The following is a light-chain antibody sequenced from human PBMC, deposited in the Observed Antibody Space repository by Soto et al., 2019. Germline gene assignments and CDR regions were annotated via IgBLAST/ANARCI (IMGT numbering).Light chain of an antibody. CDR2: TAY. J-gene: IGKJ4*01. CDR1: QPISDY. Sequence: DIQMTQSPSSLSASVGDRVTITCRTIQPISDYLNWYQPKPGKAPSLLIYTAYNLQTGVPSTFSGSGSGTDFTLTISSLKPEDYATYYCQQSYSTPPLNFGGGTKVDIK. V-gene: IGKV1-39*01. CDR3: QQSYSTPPLN.